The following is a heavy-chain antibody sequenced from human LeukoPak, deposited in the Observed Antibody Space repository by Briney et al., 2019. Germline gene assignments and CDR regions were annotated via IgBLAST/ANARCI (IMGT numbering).Heavy chain of an antibody. V-gene: IGHV4-34*01. J-gene: IGHJ3*02. Sequence: EPSETLSLTCAVYGGSFSGYYWSWIRQPPGKGLEWIGEINHSGSTNYNPSLKSRVTISVDTSKNQFSLKLSSVTAADTAVYYCVITYYYGSTSYEATLDAFDIWGQGTMVTVSS. CDR2: INHSGST. CDR3: VITYYYGSTSYEATLDAFDI. D-gene: IGHD3-10*01. CDR1: GGSFSGYY.